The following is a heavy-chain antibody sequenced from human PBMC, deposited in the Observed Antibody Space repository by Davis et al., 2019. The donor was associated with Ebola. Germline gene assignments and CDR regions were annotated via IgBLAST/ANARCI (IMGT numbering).Heavy chain of an antibody. J-gene: IGHJ5*01. CDR1: GLTFSNYE. Sequence: GESLKISCAASGLTFSNYEWHWVRQAPGKGLEWVAVVGRDGTTKYYADSVKGRFTISRDNSRDTVNLQMDSLRPEDTAVYYCAKSLGPGLHSFDSWGQGALVTVSS. CDR2: VGRDGTTK. D-gene: IGHD5-18*01. CDR3: AKSLGPGLHSFDS. V-gene: IGHV3-30*02.